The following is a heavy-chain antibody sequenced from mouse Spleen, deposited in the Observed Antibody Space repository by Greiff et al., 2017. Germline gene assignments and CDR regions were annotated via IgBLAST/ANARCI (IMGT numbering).Heavy chain of an antibody. Sequence: VQLQQPGAELVKPGASVKLSCKASGYTFTSYWMHWVKQRPGQGLEWIGMIHPNSGSTNYNEKFKSKATLTVDKSSSTAYMQLSSLTSEDSAVYYCARGPDDDYAMDYWGQGTSVTVSS. CDR2: IHPNSGST. J-gene: IGHJ4*01. CDR1: GYTFTSYW. V-gene: IGHV1-64*01. D-gene: IGHD2-12*01. CDR3: ARGPDDDYAMDY.